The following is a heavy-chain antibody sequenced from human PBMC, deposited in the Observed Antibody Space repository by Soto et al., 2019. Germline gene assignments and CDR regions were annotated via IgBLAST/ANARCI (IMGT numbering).Heavy chain of an antibody. CDR3: ARVEGMEAVYYMDV. CDR1: GGSISSYY. J-gene: IGHJ6*03. CDR2: IYYSGST. V-gene: IGHV4-59*01. D-gene: IGHD1-1*01. Sequence: SETLSLTCTVSGGSISSYYWSWIRQPPGKGLEWIGYIYYSGSTNYNPSLKSRVTISVDTSKNQFSLKLSSVTAADTAVYYCARVEGMEAVYYMDVWGKGTTVTVSS.